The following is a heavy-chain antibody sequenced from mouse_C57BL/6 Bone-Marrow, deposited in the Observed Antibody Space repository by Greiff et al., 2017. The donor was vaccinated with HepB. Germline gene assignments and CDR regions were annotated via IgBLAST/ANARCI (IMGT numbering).Heavy chain of an antibody. D-gene: IGHD2-1*01. CDR3: ARERGYGNFYYFDY. J-gene: IGHJ2*01. V-gene: IGHV2-2*01. CDR1: GFSLTSYG. Sequence: VKLMESGPGLVQPSQSLSITCTVSGFSLTSYGVHWVRQSPGKGLERLGVIWSGGSTDYNAAFISRLSISKDNSKSQVFFKMNSLQADDTAIYYCARERGYGNFYYFDYWGQGTTLTVSS. CDR2: IWSGGST.